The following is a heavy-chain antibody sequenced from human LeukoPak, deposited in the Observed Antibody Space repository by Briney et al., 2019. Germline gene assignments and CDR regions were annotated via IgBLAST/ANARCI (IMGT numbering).Heavy chain of an antibody. CDR3: AREGVIGDGYNFFDY. D-gene: IGHD5-24*01. J-gene: IGHJ4*02. V-gene: IGHV1-2*02. CDR2: INPHSGGT. Sequence: GASVKVSCKASGYTFIGYYMHWVRQAPGQGLEWMGWINPHSGGTNSEQNFQGRVTMSRDTSISTVYMELSRLRSDDTVLYYCAREGVIGDGYNFFDYWGQGTLVTVSS. CDR1: GYTFIGYY.